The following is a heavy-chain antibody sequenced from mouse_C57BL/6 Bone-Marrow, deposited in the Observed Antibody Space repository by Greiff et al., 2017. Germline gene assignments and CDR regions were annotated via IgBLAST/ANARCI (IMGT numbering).Heavy chain of an antibody. CDR3: TRFYDGSSYVWYFDV. CDR2: IDPETGGT. Sequence: QVQLQQSGAELVRPGASVTLSCKASGYTFTDYEMHWVKQTPVHGLEWIGAIDPETGGTAYNQKFKGKAILTADKSSSTAYMELRSLTSEDSAVYYCTRFYDGSSYVWYFDVWGTGTTVTVSS. J-gene: IGHJ1*03. V-gene: IGHV1-15*01. D-gene: IGHD1-1*01. CDR1: GYTFTDYE.